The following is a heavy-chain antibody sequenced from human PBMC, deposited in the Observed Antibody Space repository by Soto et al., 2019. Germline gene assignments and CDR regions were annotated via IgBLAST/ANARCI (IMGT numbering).Heavy chain of an antibody. CDR3: ALGALDY. Sequence: QVQLVQSGAEVKKSGASVKISCKASGYNFSAYAIHWVRQAPGQRLEWMGWINVGDANLRYSQKFQGRFTISRDTSASTAYVELSSLTSEDTALYYCALGALDYWGQGTLVTVSS. D-gene: IGHD3-16*01. J-gene: IGHJ4*02. CDR2: INVGDANL. V-gene: IGHV1-3*01. CDR1: GYNFSAYA.